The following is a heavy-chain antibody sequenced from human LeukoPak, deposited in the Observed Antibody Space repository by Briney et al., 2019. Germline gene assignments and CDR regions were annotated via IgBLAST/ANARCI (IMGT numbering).Heavy chain of an antibody. J-gene: IGHJ4*02. V-gene: IGHV3-7*01. CDR1: GFTFSNYA. CDR2: IKQDGSEK. CDR3: ARDRSSSGASDY. D-gene: IGHD6-6*01. Sequence: GGSLRLSCAPSGFTFSNYAFSWVRQAPGKGLEWVANIKQDGSEKYYVDSVKGRFTISRDNAKNSLYLQMNSLRAEDTAVYYCARDRSSSGASDYWGQGTLVTVSS.